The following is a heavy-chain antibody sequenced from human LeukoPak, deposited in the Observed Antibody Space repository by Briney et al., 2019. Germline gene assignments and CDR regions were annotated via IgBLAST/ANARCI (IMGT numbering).Heavy chain of an antibody. V-gene: IGHV4-38-2*02. CDR3: ARDSAIQGYFDY. CDR2: IYRSGST. CDR1: GYSISSGYY. D-gene: IGHD2-21*02. Sequence: PSETLSLTCTVSGYSISSGYYWVWIRPPPGKGLEWIGSIYRSGSTNYNPSLKSRVTISVDTSQNQFSLKLSSVTAADTAVYYCARDSAIQGYFDYWGQGTLVTVSS. J-gene: IGHJ4*02.